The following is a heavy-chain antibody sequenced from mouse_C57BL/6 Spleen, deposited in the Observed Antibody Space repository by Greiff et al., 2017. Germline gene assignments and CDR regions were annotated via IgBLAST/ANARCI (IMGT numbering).Heavy chain of an antibody. J-gene: IGHJ4*01. Sequence: EVQLQQSGPELVKPGASVKISCKASGYSFTGYYMHWVKQSPEKSLEWIGEINPSTGGTNYNQKFQAEATLTVDKSSSTAYMQLKSLTSEDSAVYYCARGGNYVGDYAMDYWGQGTTVTVAS. CDR2: INPSTGGT. CDR1: GYSFTGYY. D-gene: IGHD1-1*01. V-gene: IGHV1-42*01. CDR3: ARGGNYVGDYAMDY.